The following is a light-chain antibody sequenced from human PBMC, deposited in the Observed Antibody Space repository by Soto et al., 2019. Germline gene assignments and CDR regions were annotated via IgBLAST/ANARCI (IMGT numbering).Light chain of an antibody. CDR3: QSYDTTLIGWV. CDR1: SSNIGAGYD. CDR2: GNN. J-gene: IGLJ3*02. V-gene: IGLV1-40*01. Sequence: QSVLTQPPSVSGAPGQRVTISCTGSSSNIGAGYDVHWYQHLPGTAPKLLIFGNNNRPSGVPDRFSGSKSGSSGSLAIAGLQAEDEADYYCQSYDTTLIGWVSGGGTKVTVL.